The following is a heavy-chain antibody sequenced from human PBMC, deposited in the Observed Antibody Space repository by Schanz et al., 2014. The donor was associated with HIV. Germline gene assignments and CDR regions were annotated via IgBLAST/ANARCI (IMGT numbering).Heavy chain of an antibody. V-gene: IGHV3-30*19. Sequence: QVQLVESGGGVVQPGRSLRLSCAASGFTFSTKGMHWVRQAPGKGLEWVAVISYDGSNEYYADSVKGRFTISRDNAKNSLFLQMNSLRDEDTAVYYCARSEWVDQKWGQGTLVTVSS. CDR3: ARSEWVDQK. J-gene: IGHJ4*02. D-gene: IGHD6-19*01. CDR2: ISYDGSNE. CDR1: GFTFSTKG.